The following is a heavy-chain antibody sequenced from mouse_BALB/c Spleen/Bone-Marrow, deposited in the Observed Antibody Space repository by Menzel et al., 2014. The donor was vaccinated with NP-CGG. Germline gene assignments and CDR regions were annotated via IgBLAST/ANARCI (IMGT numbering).Heavy chain of an antibody. D-gene: IGHD1-1*01. V-gene: IGHV5-6-5*01. CDR1: GFTFSSYA. CDR2: ISRGGTT. J-gene: IGHJ3*01. Sequence: DVMLVESGGGLVKPGGSLKLSCAASGFTFSSYAMSWVRQTPVKRLEWVASISRGGTTYYSDSVKGRFTISRDNARNILYLQMSGLRSEDTAMYYCARNYYGTFAYWGQGTLVTVSA. CDR3: ARNYYGTFAY.